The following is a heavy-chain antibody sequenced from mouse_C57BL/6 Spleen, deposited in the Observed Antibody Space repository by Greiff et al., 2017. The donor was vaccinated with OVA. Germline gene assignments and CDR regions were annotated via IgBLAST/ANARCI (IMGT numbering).Heavy chain of an antibody. D-gene: IGHD1-1*01. V-gene: IGHV5-17*01. CDR2: ISSGSSTI. CDR3: ARVPLTTVVATDFDY. CDR1: GFTFSDYG. J-gene: IGHJ2*01. Sequence: DVKLVESGGGLVKPGGSLKLSCAASGFTFSDYGMHWVRQAPEKGLEWVAYISSGSSTIYYAATVKGRFTISRDNATNTLFLQMTSLRSEDTAMYYCARVPLTTVVATDFDYWGQGTTLTVSS.